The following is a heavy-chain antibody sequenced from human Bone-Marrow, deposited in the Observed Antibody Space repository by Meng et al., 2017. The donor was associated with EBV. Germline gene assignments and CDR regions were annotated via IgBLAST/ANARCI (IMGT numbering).Heavy chain of an antibody. V-gene: IGHV1-69*01. CDR3: AGGGDILTGLDF. D-gene: IGHD3-9*01. CDR2: IIPMFGTR. CDR1: ADTFSYA. Sequence: GPLVQSGPEVKKPGSSVRVSCKTSADTFSYAFTWVRQAPGQGLEWMGGIIPMFGTRRYTEKFQGRLTMAADEFSGSVYMELRGLTSEDTAVYYCAGGGDILTGLDFWGQGTLVTVSS. J-gene: IGHJ1*01.